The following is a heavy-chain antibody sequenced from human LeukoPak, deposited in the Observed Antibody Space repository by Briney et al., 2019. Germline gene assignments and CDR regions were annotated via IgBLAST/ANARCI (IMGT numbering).Heavy chain of an antibody. CDR2: IIPVFGTA. Sequence: KVSCKASGGTFNSHVISWLRQAPGQGLEWMGGIIPVFGTASYAEKFQGRVTITTDESTTTAYMEMSSLTSEDTAVYYCARGYYYGSESYWHTKWFDPWGQGTLVTVSS. CDR3: ARGYYYGSESYWHTKWFDP. V-gene: IGHV1-69*05. CDR1: GGTFNSHV. D-gene: IGHD3-10*01. J-gene: IGHJ5*02.